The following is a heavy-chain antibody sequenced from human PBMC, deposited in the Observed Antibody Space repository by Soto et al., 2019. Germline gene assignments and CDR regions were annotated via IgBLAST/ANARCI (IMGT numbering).Heavy chain of an antibody. V-gene: IGHV3-66*01. Sequence: EVQLVESGGGLVQPGGSLRLSCAASGFTVSSNYMSWVRQAPGKGLEWVSVIYSGGSTYYADSVKGRFTISRDKSKNTLYLQMNCMRGEDAAVYYCARGGEPAAKKGAFAISGKGTMVTVSS. CDR3: ARGGEPAAKKGAFAI. CDR2: IYSGGST. D-gene: IGHD2-2*01. J-gene: IGHJ3*02. CDR1: GFTVSSNY.